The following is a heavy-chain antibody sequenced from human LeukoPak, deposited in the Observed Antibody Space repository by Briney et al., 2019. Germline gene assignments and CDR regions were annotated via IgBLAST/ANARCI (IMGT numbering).Heavy chain of an antibody. V-gene: IGHV1-69*13. D-gene: IGHD5-24*01. CDR2: IIPIFGTA. CDR3: ARDRGDGYNQSPHY. J-gene: IGHJ4*02. CDR1: GGTFSSYA. Sequence: ASVKVSCKASGGTFSSYAISWVRQAPEQGLEWMGGIIPIFGTANYAQKFQGRVTITADESTSTAYMELSSLRSEDTAVYYCARDRGDGYNQSPHYWGQGTLVTVSS.